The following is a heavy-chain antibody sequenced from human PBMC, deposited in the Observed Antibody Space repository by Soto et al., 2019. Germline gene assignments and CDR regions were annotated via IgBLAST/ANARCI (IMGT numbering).Heavy chain of an antibody. D-gene: IGHD4-4*01. CDR1: GGSISSSSYY. J-gene: IGHJ4*02. V-gene: IGHV4-39*01. CDR2: IYYSGST. Sequence: SETLSLTCTVSGGSISSSSYYWGWIRQPPGKGLEWIGSIYYSGSTYYNPSLKSRVTISVDTSKNQFSLKLSSVTAADTAVYYCARTPDGNSAYFFDYWGQGTLVTVSS. CDR3: ARTPDGNSAYFFDY.